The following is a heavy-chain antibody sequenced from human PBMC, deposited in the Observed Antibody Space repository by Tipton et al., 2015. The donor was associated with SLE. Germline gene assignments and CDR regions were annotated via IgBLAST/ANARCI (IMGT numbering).Heavy chain of an antibody. CDR1: GYSFTSYW. CDR2: IDPSDSYT. Sequence: VQLVQSGAEVKKPGESLRISCKGSGYSFTSYWISWVRQMPGKGLEWMGWIDPSDSYTNYSPSFQGHVTISADKSISTAYLQWSSLKASDTAMYDCARHTYYDFWSGLNWFDPWGQGTLVTVSS. CDR3: ARHTYYDFWSGLNWFDP. J-gene: IGHJ5*02. D-gene: IGHD3-3*01. V-gene: IGHV5-10-1*01.